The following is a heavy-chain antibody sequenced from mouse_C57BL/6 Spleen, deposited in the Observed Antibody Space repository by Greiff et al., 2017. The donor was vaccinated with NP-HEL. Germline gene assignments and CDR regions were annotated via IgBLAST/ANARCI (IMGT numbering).Heavy chain of an antibody. V-gene: IGHV1-22*01. D-gene: IGHD1-1*01. J-gene: IGHJ4*01. CDR1: GYTFTDYN. CDR3: ARDCYGSSYDAMDY. Sequence: EVQLQESGPELVKPGASVKMSCKASGYTFTDYNMHWVKQSHGKSLEWIGYINPNNGGTSYNQKFKGKATLTVNKSSSTAYMELRSLTSEDSAVYYCARDCYGSSYDAMDYWGQGTSVTVSS. CDR2: INPNNGGT.